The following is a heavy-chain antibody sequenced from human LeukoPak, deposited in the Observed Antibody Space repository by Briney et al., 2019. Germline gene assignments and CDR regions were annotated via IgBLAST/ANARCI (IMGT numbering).Heavy chain of an antibody. CDR3: ARGGVRQGGSYWALYYNWFDP. Sequence: ASVKVSYKASGYTFTSYGISWVRQAPGQGLEWMGWISAYNGNTNYAQKLQGRVTMTTDTSTSTAYMELRSLRSDDTAVYYCARGGVRQGGSYWALYYNWFDPWGQGTLVTVSS. D-gene: IGHD1-26*01. CDR1: GYTFTSYG. J-gene: IGHJ5*02. CDR2: ISAYNGNT. V-gene: IGHV1-18*01.